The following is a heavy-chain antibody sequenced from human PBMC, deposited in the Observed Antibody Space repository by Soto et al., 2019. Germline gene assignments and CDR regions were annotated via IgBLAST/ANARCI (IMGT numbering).Heavy chain of an antibody. CDR3: ARDAVKAAGTEPSSHYYGMDV. D-gene: IGHD6-13*01. CDR2: IYYIGST. CDR1: GCSISSGGYY. Sequence: NPAETLSLTCTVPGCSISSGGYYWSWIRQHPGKGLEWIGYIYYIGSTYYNPSLKSRVTISVDTSKNQFSLKLSSVTAADTAVYYCARDAVKAAGTEPSSHYYGMDVWGQGTTVTVSS. V-gene: IGHV4-31*03. J-gene: IGHJ6*02.